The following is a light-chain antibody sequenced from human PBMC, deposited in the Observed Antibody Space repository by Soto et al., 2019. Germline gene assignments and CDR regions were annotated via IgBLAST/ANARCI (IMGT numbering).Light chain of an antibody. CDR2: EVS. V-gene: IGLV2-14*01. CDR3: SSYTSHNTPGV. J-gene: IGLJ3*02. CDR1: SSDVGSFDF. Sequence: QSALTQPASVSGSPGQSITISCTGTSSDVGSFDFVSWYQHHPGKAPKLLIYEVSVRPSRVSSRFSGSKSGNTASLTISGLQAEDEADYYCSSYTSHNTPGVFGGGTKLTVL.